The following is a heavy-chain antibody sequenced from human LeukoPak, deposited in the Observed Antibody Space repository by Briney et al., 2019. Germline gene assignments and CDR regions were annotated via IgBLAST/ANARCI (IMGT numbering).Heavy chain of an antibody. J-gene: IGHJ4*02. D-gene: IGHD3-22*01. CDR2: TSYDGSNK. Sequence: GGSLRLSCAASGFSFSNYAMHWVRQAPGKGLEWVALTSYDGSNKYYADSVKGRLTISRDNSEDTLYLQMNSLRAEDTAVYYCAKGRKVVITTYFDYWGQGTLVTVSS. CDR1: GFSFSNYA. CDR3: AKGRKVVITTYFDY. V-gene: IGHV3-30*04.